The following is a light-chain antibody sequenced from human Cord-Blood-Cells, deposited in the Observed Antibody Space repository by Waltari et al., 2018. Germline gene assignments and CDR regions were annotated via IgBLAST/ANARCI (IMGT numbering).Light chain of an antibody. Sequence: QSALTQPASVSGSPGQSITILCTGTSRDVGSYNLVSWYQQQPGKAPKLIIYEGSKRPSGVSTRFSGSKSRNTASLTISGLQAEDEAYYYCCSYAGSSTWVFGVGTKLTVL. V-gene: IGLV2-23*01. CDR2: EGS. J-gene: IGLJ3*02. CDR3: CSYAGSSTWV. CDR1: SRDVGSYNL.